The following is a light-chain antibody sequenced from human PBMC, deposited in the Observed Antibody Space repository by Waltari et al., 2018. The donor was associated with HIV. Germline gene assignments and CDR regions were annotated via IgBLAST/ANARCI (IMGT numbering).Light chain of an antibody. J-gene: IGKJ2*01. V-gene: IGKV2-30*01. CDR3: TQGTYWPYT. Sequence: DAVMTQSPLSLSVTLGQPASFSCRSSQSLVYSNGSTYLNWLHQRPGQSPRRLIHHVSSLDSGVPDRFSGSGSATNFTLKITRVEADDVGVYYCTQGTYWPYTFGQGTKLEI. CDR1: QSLVYSNGSTY. CDR2: HVS.